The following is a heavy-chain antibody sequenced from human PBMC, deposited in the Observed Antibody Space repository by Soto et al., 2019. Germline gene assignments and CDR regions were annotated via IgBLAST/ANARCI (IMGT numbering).Heavy chain of an antibody. D-gene: IGHD2-15*01. J-gene: IGHJ5*02. CDR2: INSDESST. CDR3: GRVGVGSYNWFDP. CDR1: GFTFTSYW. Sequence: EVQLVESGGGLVQPGGSLRLSCAASGFTFTSYWMHWVRQAPGKGLVWVSRINSDESSTTYADSVKGRFTISRDNARNTLYLQMNSLRAEDTAVYYCGRVGVGSYNWFDPWGQGTLVTVSS. V-gene: IGHV3-74*01.